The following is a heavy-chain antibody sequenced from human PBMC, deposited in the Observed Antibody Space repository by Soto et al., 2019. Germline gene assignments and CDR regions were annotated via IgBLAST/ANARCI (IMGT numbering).Heavy chain of an antibody. CDR2: ISGSGSMG. Sequence: GGSLRLSCARSGFTFRNNEMNWVRQAPGKGLEWVSYISGSGSMGVYADAVRGRFTTSRDNTKKMLYLQMNSLRVEDTALYYCATAGLTGTVWGQGTTVTVSS. CDR3: ATAGLTGTV. CDR1: GFTFRNNE. J-gene: IGHJ6*02. V-gene: IGHV3-48*03. D-gene: IGHD3-9*01.